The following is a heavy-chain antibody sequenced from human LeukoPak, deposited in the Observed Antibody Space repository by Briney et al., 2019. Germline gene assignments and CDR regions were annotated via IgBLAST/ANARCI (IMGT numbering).Heavy chain of an antibody. CDR2: ISSSGSTI. Sequence: GGSLRLSCAASGFTFSSYEMNWVRQAPGKGLEWVSYISSSGSTIYYADSVKGRFIISRDNAKNSLYLQMNSLGAEHTAVYYCAREYCSGGSCYFGEPFDYWGQGTLVTVSS. CDR1: GFTFSSYE. D-gene: IGHD2-15*01. J-gene: IGHJ4*02. CDR3: AREYCSGGSCYFGEPFDY. V-gene: IGHV3-48*03.